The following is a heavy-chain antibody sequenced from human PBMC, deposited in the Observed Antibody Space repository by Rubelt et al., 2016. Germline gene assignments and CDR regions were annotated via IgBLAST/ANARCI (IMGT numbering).Heavy chain of an antibody. V-gene: IGHV4-59*12. CDR1: GGSISSYY. Sequence: QVQLQESGPGLVKPSKTLSLTCTVSGGSISSYYWSWIRQPPGKGLEWIGEINHSGSTNYNPSLKSRVTISVDTSKNQFSLKLSSVTAADTAVYYCAAGFSSGKDYWGQGTLVTVSS. CDR2: INHSGST. D-gene: IGHD3-22*01. CDR3: AAGFSSGKDY. J-gene: IGHJ4*02.